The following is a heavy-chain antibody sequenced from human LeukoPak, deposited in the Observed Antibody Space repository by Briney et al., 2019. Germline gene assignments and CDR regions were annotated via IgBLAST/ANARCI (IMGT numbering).Heavy chain of an antibody. Sequence: PSETLSLTCAVYGGSFSGYYWSWIRQPPGKGPEWIGEINHSGSTNYNPSLKSRVTISVDTSKNQFSLKLSSVTAADTAVYYCARARGEYCSSTSCYKFDPWGQGTLVTVSS. CDR3: ARARGEYCSSTSCYKFDP. V-gene: IGHV4-34*01. CDR1: GGSFSGYY. CDR2: INHSGST. J-gene: IGHJ5*02. D-gene: IGHD2-2*01.